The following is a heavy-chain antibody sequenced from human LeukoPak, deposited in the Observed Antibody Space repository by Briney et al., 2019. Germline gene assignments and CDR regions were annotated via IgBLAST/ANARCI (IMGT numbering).Heavy chain of an antibody. CDR3: VRQAGSYAFYYYDY. D-gene: IGHD2-2*01. V-gene: IGHV4-59*08. CDR2: IHYSGST. J-gene: IGHJ4*02. Sequence: PSETLSLTCTVSGGSLSNYFWSWIRQPPGTGLEWIGYIHYSGSTNYNPSLKSRVTISVDTSKNQFSLKLTSVTASDTAVYYCVRQAGSYAFYYYDYWGQGTLVTVSS. CDR1: GGSLSNYF.